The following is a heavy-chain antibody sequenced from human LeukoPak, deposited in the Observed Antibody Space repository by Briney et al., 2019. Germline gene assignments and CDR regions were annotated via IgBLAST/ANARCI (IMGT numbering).Heavy chain of an antibody. D-gene: IGHD6-13*01. J-gene: IGHJ4*02. CDR1: GGFITNYC. Sequence: SETLSLNCTVSGGFITNYCWSWIRQPPGKALEWIGYIYYSGGTNYNPSLKSRVAISADTSKNQFSLRLSSVTAADTAMYYCARVRSSTWYIDYWGQGILVTVSS. CDR2: IYYSGGT. CDR3: ARVRSSTWYIDY. V-gene: IGHV4-59*01.